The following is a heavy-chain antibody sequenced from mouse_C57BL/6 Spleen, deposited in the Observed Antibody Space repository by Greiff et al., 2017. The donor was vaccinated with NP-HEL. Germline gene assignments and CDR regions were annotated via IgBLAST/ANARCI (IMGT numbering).Heavy chain of an antibody. Sequence: QVQLQQPGAELVRPGSSVKLSCKASGYTFTSYWMHWVKQRPIQGLEWIGNIDPSDSETHYNQKFKDKATLTVDKSSSTAYMQLSSVTSEDSAVYYGGYGNYGEGMAYWGQRTLVTVSA. V-gene: IGHV1-52*01. CDR1: GYTFTSYW. CDR2: IDPSDSET. J-gene: IGHJ3*01. D-gene: IGHD2-1*01. CDR3: GYGNYGEGMAY.